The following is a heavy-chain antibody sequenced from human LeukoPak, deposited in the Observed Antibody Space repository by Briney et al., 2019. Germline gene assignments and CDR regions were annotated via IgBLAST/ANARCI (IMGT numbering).Heavy chain of an antibody. Sequence: GGSLRLCCAASGFTFSDFSMTWVRQAPGKGREWVSSIDHAGTNAGTYYADSVKGRFTISRDNSKNTLCLQLNSLRADDTAVYYCAKNWGPPDMRGQGTMVTVSS. CDR1: GFTFSDFS. CDR3: AKNWGPPDM. J-gene: IGHJ3*02. D-gene: IGHD3-16*01. V-gene: IGHV3-23*03. CDR2: IDHAGTNAGT.